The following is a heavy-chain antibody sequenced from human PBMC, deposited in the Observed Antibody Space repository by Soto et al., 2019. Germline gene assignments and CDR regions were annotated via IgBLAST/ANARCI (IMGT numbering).Heavy chain of an antibody. J-gene: IGHJ5*02. D-gene: IGHD3-10*01. V-gene: IGHV3-53*01. CDR2: IYSDGRT. Sequence: GGSLRLSCAASGFSVSSNYMTWVRQAPGKGLEWVSIIYSDGRTNYADSVKGRFTISRDNSKNTVYLQMTSLSADDTAVYYYAREISAGFGEPWLDPWGQGTLVTVSS. CDR3: AREISAGFGEPWLDP. CDR1: GFSVSSNY.